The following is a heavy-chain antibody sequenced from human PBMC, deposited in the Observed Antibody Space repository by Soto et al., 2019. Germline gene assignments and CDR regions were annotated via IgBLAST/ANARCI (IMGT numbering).Heavy chain of an antibody. CDR1: GGSISSGDYY. Sequence: QVQLQESGPGLVKPSQTLSLTCTVSGGSISSGDYYWSWIRQPPGKGLEWIGYIYYSGSTYYNPSLKSRVXXSXDXXKNQFSLKLSSVTAADTAVYYCARGARGQYWYFDLWGRGTLVTVSS. J-gene: IGHJ2*01. CDR2: IYYSGST. D-gene: IGHD3-10*01. CDR3: ARGARGQYWYFDL. V-gene: IGHV4-30-4*01.